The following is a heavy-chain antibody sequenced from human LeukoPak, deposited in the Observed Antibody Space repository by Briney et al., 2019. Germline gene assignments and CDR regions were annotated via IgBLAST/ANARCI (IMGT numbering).Heavy chain of an antibody. J-gene: IGHJ4*02. Sequence: GESLRISCKGSGYRFTSYWITWVRQMPGKGLEWMGRIDPSDSYTKYSPSFQGHVTISADKSISTGYPQWSSLKASDTAMYYCASGNDYRLDYWGQGTLVTVSS. CDR2: IDPSDSYT. D-gene: IGHD5-12*01. V-gene: IGHV5-10-1*01. CDR1: GYRFTSYW. CDR3: ASGNDYRLDY.